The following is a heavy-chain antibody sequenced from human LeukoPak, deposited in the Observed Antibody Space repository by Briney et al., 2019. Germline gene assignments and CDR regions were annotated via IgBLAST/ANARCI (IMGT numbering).Heavy chain of an antibody. CDR1: GFTVSSNS. V-gene: IGHV3-53*01. D-gene: IGHD6-13*01. CDR3: ARGTMGAAAYY. CDR2: IYSDNT. J-gene: IGHJ4*02. Sequence: GGSLRLSCTVSGFTVSSNSMSWVRQAPGKGLEWVSFIYSDNTHFSDFVKGRFTISRDNSKNTLYLQMNSLRAEDTAVYYCARGTMGAAAYYWGQGTLVTVSS.